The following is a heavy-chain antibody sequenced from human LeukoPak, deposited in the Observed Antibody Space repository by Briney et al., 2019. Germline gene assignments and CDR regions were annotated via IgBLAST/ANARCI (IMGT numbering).Heavy chain of an antibody. CDR3: ARYYYDSSGYYYVNWFDP. CDR1: GYTFTSYY. D-gene: IGHD3-22*01. CDR2: INPSGGST. Sequence: ASVKVSCKASGYTFTSYYMHWVRQAPGQGLEWMGIINPSGGSTSYAQKFQGRVAMTRDMSTSTVYMELSSLRSDDTAVYYCARYYYDSSGYYYVNWFDPWGQGTLVTVSS. V-gene: IGHV1-46*01. J-gene: IGHJ5*02.